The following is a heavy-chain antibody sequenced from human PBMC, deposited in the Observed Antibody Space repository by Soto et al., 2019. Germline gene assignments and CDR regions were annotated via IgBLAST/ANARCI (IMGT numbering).Heavy chain of an antibody. CDR1: GFTVRNKC. CDR3: AKGRPGVAAAPDY. D-gene: IGHD2-21*01. J-gene: IGHJ4*02. V-gene: IGHV3-23*01. CDR2: ASGSGSGT. Sequence: GGSLRLSCAASGFTVRNKCMRCVRQAPGKGEEWVSSASGSGSGTYYADSVKGRFTISRGNSKNTLFLHMTNLRAGDTALYFCAKGRPGVAAAPDYWGQGTLVTVSS.